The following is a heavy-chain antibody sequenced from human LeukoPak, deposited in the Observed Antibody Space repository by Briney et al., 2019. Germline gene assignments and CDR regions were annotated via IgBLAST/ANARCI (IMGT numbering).Heavy chain of an antibody. CDR3: ARMIGLGEVSPYFDY. CDR2: IYPRDSDI. V-gene: IGHV5-51*01. Sequence: GESLKISCKGSGYRFTTYWIAWVRQMPGKGLGWMGIIYPRDSDIRYSPPFQGQVTISADKSISTAYLQWNSLKASDTAMYYCARMIGLGEVSPYFDYWGQGSLVTVSS. CDR1: GYRFTTYW. D-gene: IGHD3-16*02. J-gene: IGHJ4*02.